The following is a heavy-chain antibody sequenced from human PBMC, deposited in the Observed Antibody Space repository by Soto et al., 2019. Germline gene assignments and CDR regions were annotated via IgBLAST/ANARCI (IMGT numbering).Heavy chain of an antibody. J-gene: IGHJ4*02. Sequence: GGSLRLSCAASGFTFSSYSMNWVRQAPGKGLEWVSYISSSSSTIYYADSVKGRFTISRDNAKNSPYLQMNSLRDEDTAVYYCARGRGSSGYYYVADYWGQGTLVTVSS. V-gene: IGHV3-48*02. CDR1: GFTFSSYS. CDR3: ARGRGSSGYYYVADY. D-gene: IGHD3-22*01. CDR2: ISSSSSTI.